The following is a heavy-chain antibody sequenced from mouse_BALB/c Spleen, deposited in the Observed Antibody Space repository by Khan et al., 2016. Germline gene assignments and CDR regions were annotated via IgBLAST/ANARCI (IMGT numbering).Heavy chain of an antibody. Sequence: EVQLQESGPGLVKPSQSLSLTCSVTGYSITSGYYWNWIRQFPGNKLEWMGYISYDGSNNYNPSLKNRISITRDTSKNQFFLKLNSVTTEDTATXYCARDYYGSSYAMDYWGQGTSVTVSS. V-gene: IGHV3-6*02. CDR3: ARDYYGSSYAMDY. CDR1: GYSITSGYY. D-gene: IGHD1-1*01. J-gene: IGHJ4*01. CDR2: ISYDGSN.